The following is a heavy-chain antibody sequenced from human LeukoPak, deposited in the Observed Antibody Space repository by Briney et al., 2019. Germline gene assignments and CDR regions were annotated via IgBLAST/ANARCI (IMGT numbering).Heavy chain of an antibody. D-gene: IGHD5-12*01. J-gene: IGHJ4*02. Sequence: AGGSLRLSCAASGFTFSSYWMSWVRQAPGKGLEWVANIKQDGSEKNYVDSVKGRFTISRDNAKNSLDLQMNSLRGEDTAVYYCARAGGYASSWAYWGQGTLVTVSP. V-gene: IGHV3-7*01. CDR3: ARAGGYASSWAY. CDR1: GFTFSSYW. CDR2: IKQDGSEK.